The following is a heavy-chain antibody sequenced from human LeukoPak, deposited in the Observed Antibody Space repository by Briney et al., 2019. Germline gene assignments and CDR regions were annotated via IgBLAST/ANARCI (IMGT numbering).Heavy chain of an antibody. Sequence: ASVKVSCKASGYTFTSYAMNWVRQAPGQGLEWMGWINPNSGGTNYAQKFQGRVTMTRDTSISTAYMELSRLRSDDTAVYYCARGGAYYDSSGPSEFDYWGQGTLVTVSS. J-gene: IGHJ4*02. CDR2: INPNSGGT. D-gene: IGHD3-22*01. CDR3: ARGGAYYDSSGPSEFDY. V-gene: IGHV1-2*02. CDR1: GYTFTSYA.